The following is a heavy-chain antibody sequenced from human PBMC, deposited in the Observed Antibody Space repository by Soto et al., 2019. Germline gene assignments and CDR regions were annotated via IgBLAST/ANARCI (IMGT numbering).Heavy chain of an antibody. V-gene: IGHV3-30*18. Sequence: GGSLRLSCAASGFTFSSYGMHWVRQAPGKGLEWVAVISYDGSNKYYADSVKGRFTISRDNSKNTLYLQMNSLRAEDTAVYYCAKDRGVWFGEPTNWFDPWGQGTLVTVSS. J-gene: IGHJ5*02. CDR2: ISYDGSNK. D-gene: IGHD3-10*01. CDR1: GFTFSSYG. CDR3: AKDRGVWFGEPTNWFDP.